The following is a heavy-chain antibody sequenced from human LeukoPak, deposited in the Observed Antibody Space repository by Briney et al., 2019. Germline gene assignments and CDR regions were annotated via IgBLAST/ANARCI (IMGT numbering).Heavy chain of an antibody. J-gene: IGHJ4*02. CDR1: GGSISNYY. CDR3: ARNLIPEQLVLNF. V-gene: IGHV4-59*01. D-gene: IGHD6-13*01. Sequence: SETLSLTCTVSGGSISNYYWNWVRQPPGKGLEWIGYIYYTGSTNYNPSLKSRVTMSVDTSKNQFSLNLKSVTPEDTAVYYCARNLIPEQLVLNFWGQGTLVTVSS. CDR2: IYYTGST.